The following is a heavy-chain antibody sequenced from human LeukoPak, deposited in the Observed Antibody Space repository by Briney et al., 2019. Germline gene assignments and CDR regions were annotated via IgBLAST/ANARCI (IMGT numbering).Heavy chain of an antibody. CDR1: GGSMSNIF. CDR3: VRDEYRDV. D-gene: IGHD2/OR15-2a*01. V-gene: IGHV4-59*12. CDR2: VYSTGST. J-gene: IGHJ6*04. Sequence: SETLSLTCNVSGGSMSNIFWTWMRQPPGKGLEWIGHVYSTGSTNYNPSLKGRVTISIDASKNQFSLNLSSVTAADTAVYYCVRDEYRDVWGKGTTVTVSS.